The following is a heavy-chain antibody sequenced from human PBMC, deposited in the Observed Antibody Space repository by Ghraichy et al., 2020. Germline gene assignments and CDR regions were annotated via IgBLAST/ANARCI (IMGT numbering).Heavy chain of an antibody. D-gene: IGHD6-13*01. V-gene: IGHV1-18*01. Sequence: ASVKVSCKASGYTFTSYGISWVRQAPGQGLEWMGWISAYNGNTNYAQKLQGRVTMTTDTSTSTAYMELRSLRSDDTAVYYCARDGSSSSWYVPWFDPWGQGTLVTVSS. CDR2: ISAYNGNT. CDR1: GYTFTSYG. J-gene: IGHJ5*02. CDR3: ARDGSSSSWYVPWFDP.